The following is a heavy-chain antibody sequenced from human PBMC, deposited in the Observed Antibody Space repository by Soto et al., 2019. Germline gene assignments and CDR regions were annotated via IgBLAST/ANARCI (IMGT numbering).Heavy chain of an antibody. CDR3: ARVTKTVGYYGMDV. Sequence: GASVKVSCKASGGTFSSYSISWVLQAPGQGLEWMGGIIPIFGTANYAQKFQGRVTITANKSTSTAYMELSSLRSEDTAVYYCARVTKTVGYYGMDVWGQGTTVTVSS. V-gene: IGHV1-69*06. J-gene: IGHJ6*02. D-gene: IGHD1-26*01. CDR1: GGTFSSYS. CDR2: IIPIFGTA.